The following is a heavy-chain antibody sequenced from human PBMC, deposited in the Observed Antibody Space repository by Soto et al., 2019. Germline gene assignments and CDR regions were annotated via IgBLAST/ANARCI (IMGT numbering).Heavy chain of an antibody. D-gene: IGHD6-13*01. V-gene: IGHV4-34*01. CDR2: INHSGST. CDR3: ARGLAAAGNGDYYGMDD. CDR1: GGSFSDYY. Sequence: PSETLSLTCAVYGGSFSDYYWSWIRQPPGKGLEWIGEINHSGSTNYNPSLKSRVTISVDTSKNQFSLKLSSVTAADTAVYYCARGLAAAGNGDYYGMDDWGQGTTVTVSS. J-gene: IGHJ6*02.